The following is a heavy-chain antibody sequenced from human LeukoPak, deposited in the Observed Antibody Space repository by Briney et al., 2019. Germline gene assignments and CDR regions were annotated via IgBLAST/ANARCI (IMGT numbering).Heavy chain of an antibody. D-gene: IGHD6-25*01. CDR2: TNDSGGST. V-gene: IGHV3-23*01. J-gene: IGHJ6*02. CDR1: GFTFSSYA. Sequence: PGGSLRLSCAASGFTFSSYAMIWVRQAPGKGLEWVSGTNDSGGSTYYADSVKGRFTISRDNSKNTLYLQMNSLRAEDTAVYYCAKMSSGWTYYYGMDVWGQGTTVTVSS. CDR3: AKMSSGWTYYYGMDV.